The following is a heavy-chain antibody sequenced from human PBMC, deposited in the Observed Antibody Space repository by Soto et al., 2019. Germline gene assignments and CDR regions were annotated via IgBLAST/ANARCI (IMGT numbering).Heavy chain of an antibody. V-gene: IGHV5-51*01. Sequence: GESLKISCKGSGYSFTSYWIGWVRQRPGKGLEWMGIIYPGDSDTRYSPSFQGQVTISADKSISTAYLQWSSLKASDTAMYYCARRGGGTGSYYGXDVWGQGTTVTVSS. D-gene: IGHD3-10*01. CDR3: ARRGGGTGSYYGXDV. CDR2: IYPGDSDT. CDR1: GYSFTSYW. J-gene: IGHJ6*02.